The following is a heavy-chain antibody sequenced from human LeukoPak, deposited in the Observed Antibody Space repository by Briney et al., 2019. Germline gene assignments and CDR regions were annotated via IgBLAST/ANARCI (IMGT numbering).Heavy chain of an antibody. D-gene: IGHD6-13*01. CDR3: ARGIDSSSWHYFDY. J-gene: IGHJ4*02. CDR2: ISAYNGNT. CDR1: GDTFINYG. Sequence: ASVKVSCKASGDTFINYGISWVRQAPGQGLEWMGWISAYNGNTNTAQKFQGRVTMTTDTSTSAAYMELRSLKSDDTALYYCARGIDSSSWHYFDYWGQGTLVTVSS. V-gene: IGHV1-18*01.